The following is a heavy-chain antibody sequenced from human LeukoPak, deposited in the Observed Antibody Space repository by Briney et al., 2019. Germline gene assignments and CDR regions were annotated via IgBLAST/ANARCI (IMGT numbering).Heavy chain of an antibody. CDR3: ARPRSSYYYGSGSYYNY. D-gene: IGHD3-10*01. Sequence: GGSLRLSCAASGFTFSSYSMHWVRQAPGKGLEWVAVISYDGSNKYYADSVKGRFTISRDNSKNTLYLQMNSLRAEDTAVYYCARPRSSYYYGSGSYYNYWGQGTLVTVSS. CDR2: ISYDGSNK. J-gene: IGHJ4*02. CDR1: GFTFSSYS. V-gene: IGHV3-30*04.